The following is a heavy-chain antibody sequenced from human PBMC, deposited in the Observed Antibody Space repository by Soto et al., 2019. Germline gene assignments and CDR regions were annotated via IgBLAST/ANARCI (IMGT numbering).Heavy chain of an antibody. V-gene: IGHV3-30-3*01. CDR3: ARGRIAAAGRIDY. D-gene: IGHD6-13*01. CDR2: ISYDGSNK. J-gene: IGHJ4*02. Sequence: QVQLVESGGGVVQPGRSLRLSCAASGFTFSSYAMHWVRQAPGKGLECVAVISYDGSNKYYADSVKGRFTISRDNSKNTLYLQMNSLRAEDTAVYYCARGRIAAAGRIDYWGQGTLVTVSS. CDR1: GFTFSSYA.